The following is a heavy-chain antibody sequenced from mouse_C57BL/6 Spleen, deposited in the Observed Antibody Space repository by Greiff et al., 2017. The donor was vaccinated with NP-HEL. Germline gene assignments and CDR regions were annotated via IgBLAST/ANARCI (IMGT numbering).Heavy chain of an antibody. CDR2: IRSKSSNYAT. D-gene: IGHD2-3*01. CDR1: GFTFNTYA. CDR3: VRDIGDGYWGWYFDV. J-gene: IGHJ1*03. Sequence: EVQLVESGGGLVQPKGSLKLSCAASGFTFNTYAMHWVRQAPGKGLEWVARIRSKSSNYATYYADSVKDRFTISRDDSQSMLYLQMNNLKTEDTAMYYCVRDIGDGYWGWYFDVWGTGTTVTVSS. V-gene: IGHV10-3*01.